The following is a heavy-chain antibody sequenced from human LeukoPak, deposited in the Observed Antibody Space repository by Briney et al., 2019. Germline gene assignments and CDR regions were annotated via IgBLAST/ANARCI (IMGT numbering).Heavy chain of an antibody. Sequence: ASVKVSCKASGYTFTSYDINWVRQATGQGLEWMGWMYPNSGNTGYAQKFQGRVTMTRNTSISTAYMELSSLRSEDTAVYYCARVGTGSSWYGLVNYYYGMDVWGQGTTVTVSS. V-gene: IGHV1-8*01. CDR1: GYTFTSYD. CDR2: MYPNSGNT. CDR3: ARVGTGSSWYGLVNYYYGMDV. J-gene: IGHJ6*02. D-gene: IGHD6-13*01.